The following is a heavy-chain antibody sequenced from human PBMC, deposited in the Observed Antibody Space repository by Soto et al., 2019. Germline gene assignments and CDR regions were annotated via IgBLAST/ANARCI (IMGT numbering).Heavy chain of an antibody. D-gene: IGHD3-9*01. J-gene: IGHJ4*02. Sequence: SETLSLTCAVYGGSFSGYYWSWIRQPPGKGLEWIGEINHSGSTNYNPSLKSRVTISVDTSKNQFSLKLSSVTAADTAVYYCARDISASDGDYWGQGTLVTVSS. CDR3: ARDISASDGDY. V-gene: IGHV4-34*01. CDR1: GGSFSGYY. CDR2: INHSGST.